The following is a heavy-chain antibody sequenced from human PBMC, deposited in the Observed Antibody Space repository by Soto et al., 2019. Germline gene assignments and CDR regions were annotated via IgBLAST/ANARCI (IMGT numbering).Heavy chain of an antibody. Sequence: GGSLRLSCAASGFTFSHVWISWVRQAPGKGLEWVGRMTRKIDGETIDYAAPVKGRFTISRDDSKDTLYLQMNSLKTEDTAVYYCLTEGSCSSTSCPRAFDIWGRGTVVTVSS. CDR3: LTEGSCSSTSCPRAFDI. J-gene: IGHJ3*02. D-gene: IGHD2-2*01. V-gene: IGHV3-15*01. CDR2: MTRKIDGETI. CDR1: GFTFSHVW.